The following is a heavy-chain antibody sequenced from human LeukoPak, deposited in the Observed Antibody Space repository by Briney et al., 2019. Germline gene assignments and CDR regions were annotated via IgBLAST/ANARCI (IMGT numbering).Heavy chain of an antibody. D-gene: IGHD1-1*01. V-gene: IGHV4-39*01. CDR2: IYYSGST. Sequence: KPGGSLRLSCAASGFTFSNYWMHWIRQPPGKGLEWIGSIYYSGSTYYNPSLKSRVTISVDTSKNQFSLKLSSVTAADTAVYYCARLSGTTSRTYFDYWGQGTLVTVSS. J-gene: IGHJ4*02. CDR1: GFTFSNYW. CDR3: ARLSGTTSRTYFDY.